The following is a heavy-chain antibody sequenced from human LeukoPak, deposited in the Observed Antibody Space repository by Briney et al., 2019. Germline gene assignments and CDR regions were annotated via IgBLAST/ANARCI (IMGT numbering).Heavy chain of an antibody. J-gene: IGHJ5*02. CDR2: IYTSRST. Sequence: SETLSLTCTVSGGSISSYYWSWIRQPAGKGLEWIGRIYTSRSTNYNPSLKSRVTMSVDTSKNQFSLKLSSVTAADTAVYYCARDRAVWSHQKYNWFDPWGQGTLVTVSS. V-gene: IGHV4-4*07. CDR3: ARDRAVWSHQKYNWFDP. D-gene: IGHD3-10*01. CDR1: GGSISSYY.